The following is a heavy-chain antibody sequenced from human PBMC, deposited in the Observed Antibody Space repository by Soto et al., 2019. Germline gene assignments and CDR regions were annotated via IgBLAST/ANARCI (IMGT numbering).Heavy chain of an antibody. CDR1: GFTFRTYG. CDR2: IWNDGRKQ. J-gene: IGHJ4*02. V-gene: IGHV3-33*01. Sequence: QVHLVESGGGVVQPGRSLRLSCAASGFTFRTYGMHWVRQAPGKGLEWVALIWNDGRKQSYADSVRGRFTLSRDNSKNTVVMEMNSLGAEDTSVYYCARGPGLVGDFTSLDYWGPGTQVTVSS. CDR3: ARGPGLVGDFTSLDY. D-gene: IGHD2-15*01.